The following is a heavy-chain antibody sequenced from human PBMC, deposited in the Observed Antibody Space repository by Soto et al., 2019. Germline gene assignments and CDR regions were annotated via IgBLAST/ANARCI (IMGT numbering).Heavy chain of an antibody. CDR1: GYTFINYD. J-gene: IGHJ5*02. Sequence: GASVKVSCKASGYTFINYDISWVRQATGQGLEWMGWMNPASGKTGYANKFQGRVTMTRDASTSTAHLELSSLTSEDTAVYYCARMASSGTLNWFDPWGQGTLVTVSS. V-gene: IGHV1-8*02. CDR2: MNPASGKT. CDR3: ARMASSGTLNWFDP.